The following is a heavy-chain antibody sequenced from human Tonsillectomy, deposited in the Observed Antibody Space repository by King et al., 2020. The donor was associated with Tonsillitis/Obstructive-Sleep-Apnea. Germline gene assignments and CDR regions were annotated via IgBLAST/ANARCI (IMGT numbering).Heavy chain of an antibody. CDR3: ARCSVVQDWAFDY. Sequence: VQLQQWGAGLLRPSETLSLPCGVSGGSLSGYYWTWIRQTPGKGLEWIGEIDHSGSTNKNPSLKSRVTISVDTSKNQFSLNLNSVTAAHTALFYCARCSVVQDWAFDYWGQGTLVTVSS. D-gene: IGHD3/OR15-3a*01. J-gene: IGHJ4*02. CDR2: IDHSGST. V-gene: IGHV4-34*01. CDR1: GGSLSGYY.